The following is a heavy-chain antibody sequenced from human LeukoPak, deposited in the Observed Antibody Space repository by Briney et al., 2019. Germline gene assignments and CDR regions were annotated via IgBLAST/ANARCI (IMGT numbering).Heavy chain of an antibody. CDR3: ARGSYYDFWSGYYTGGYFDY. D-gene: IGHD3-3*01. V-gene: IGHV4-59*01. Sequence: PSETLSLTCTVPGGSISSYYWSWIRQPPGKGLEWIGYIYYSGSTNYNPSLKSRVTISVDTSKNQFSLKLSSVTAADTAVYYCARGSYYDFWSGYYTGGYFDYWGQGTLVTVSS. J-gene: IGHJ4*02. CDR1: GGSISSYY. CDR2: IYYSGST.